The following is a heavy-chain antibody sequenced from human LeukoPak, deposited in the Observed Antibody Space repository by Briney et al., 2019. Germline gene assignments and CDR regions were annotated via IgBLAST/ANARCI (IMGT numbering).Heavy chain of an antibody. V-gene: IGHV4-30-4*01. CDR3: ARARYTGSYSLFDY. Sequence: SETLSLTCTVSGGSISSGDYYWSWIRQPPGKGLEWIGYIYYSGSTYYDPSLKSRVTMSVDTSKNQFSLRLTSVTAADTAVYYCARARYTGSYSLFDYWGQGTLVTVSS. D-gene: IGHD1-26*01. J-gene: IGHJ4*02. CDR2: IYYSGST. CDR1: GGSISSGDYY.